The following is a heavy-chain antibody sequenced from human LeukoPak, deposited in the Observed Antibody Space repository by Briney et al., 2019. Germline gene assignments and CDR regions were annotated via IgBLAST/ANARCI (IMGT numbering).Heavy chain of an antibody. V-gene: IGHV3-48*01. CDR2: ISSGSSTI. Sequence: GGSLRLSCAASGFTFSSYSMNWVRQAPGKGLEWVSYISSGSSTIYYADSVKGRFTISRDNAKNSLYLQMNSLRAEDTAVYYCARAPGSYYVYFDYWGQGTLVTVSS. J-gene: IGHJ4*02. D-gene: IGHD1-26*01. CDR1: GFTFSSYS. CDR3: ARAPGSYYVYFDY.